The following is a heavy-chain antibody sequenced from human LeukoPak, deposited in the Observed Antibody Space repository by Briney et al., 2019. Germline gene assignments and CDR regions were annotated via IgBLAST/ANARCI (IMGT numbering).Heavy chain of an antibody. D-gene: IGHD6-13*01. Sequence: GGSLRLSCAASGFTFSSYAMHWVRQAPGKGLEWVAVISYDGSNKYYAHSVKGRFTISRDNSKNTLYLQMNSLRAEDTAVYYCARDRDGSSWYGDAFDIWGQGTMVTVSS. CDR3: ARDRDGSSWYGDAFDI. V-gene: IGHV3-30*04. J-gene: IGHJ3*02. CDR1: GFTFSSYA. CDR2: ISYDGSNK.